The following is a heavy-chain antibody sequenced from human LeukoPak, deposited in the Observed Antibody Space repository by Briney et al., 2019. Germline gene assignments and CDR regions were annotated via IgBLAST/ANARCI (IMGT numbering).Heavy chain of an antibody. CDR2: LTDSGGTT. J-gene: IGHJ3*02. CDR3: AKKRDAFDI. D-gene: IGHD5-24*01. CDR1: GFTFSSYA. Sequence: GGSLRLSCAASGFTFSSYAMGWVRQAPGKRPEWVSSLTDSGGTTYYVDSVKGRFTISRDNSKNTLYLHMNSLRAEDTAMYYCAKKRDAFDIWGQGTVVAVSS. V-gene: IGHV3-23*01.